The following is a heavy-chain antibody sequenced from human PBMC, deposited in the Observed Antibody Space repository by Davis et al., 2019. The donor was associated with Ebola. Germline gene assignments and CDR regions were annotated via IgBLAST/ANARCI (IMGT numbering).Heavy chain of an antibody. J-gene: IGHJ5*02. V-gene: IGHV3-30*18. D-gene: IGHD1-26*01. Sequence: PGGSLRLSCAASGFTFSSYGMHWVRQAPGKGLEWVAVISYDGSNKYYADSVKGRFTSSRNNSKNTLYLQMNSLRAEDKAVYYCAKLSASGPWGQGTLVTVSS. CDR1: GFTFSSYG. CDR3: AKLSASGP. CDR2: ISYDGSNK.